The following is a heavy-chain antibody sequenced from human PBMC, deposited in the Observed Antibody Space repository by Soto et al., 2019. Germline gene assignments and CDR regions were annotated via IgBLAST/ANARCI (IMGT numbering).Heavy chain of an antibody. CDR1: GGSISSGNYY. J-gene: IGHJ5*02. CDR3: ASLYSSSWPRFDP. CDR2: ISHSGTA. D-gene: IGHD6-13*01. Sequence: SETLSLTCIVSGGSISSGNYYWCWIRQPPGKGLEWIGYISHSGTAYYNPSLKSRITISVDTSKNQFSLKLRSVTAADTAVYYCASLYSSSWPRFDPWGQGTLVTVSS. V-gene: IGHV4-30-4*01.